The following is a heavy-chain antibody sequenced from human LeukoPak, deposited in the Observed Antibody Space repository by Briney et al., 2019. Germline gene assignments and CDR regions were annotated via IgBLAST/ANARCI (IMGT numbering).Heavy chain of an antibody. CDR3: ARAGDVVAATPDAFDI. J-gene: IGHJ3*02. Sequence: ASVKVSCKASGYTFTSYYMHWVRQAPGQGLEWMGIINPSGGSTSYAQKFQGRVTMTRDTSISTAYMELSRLRSDDTAVYYCARAGDVVAATPDAFDIWGQGTMVTVSS. D-gene: IGHD2-15*01. CDR1: GYTFTSYY. V-gene: IGHV1-46*01. CDR2: INPSGGST.